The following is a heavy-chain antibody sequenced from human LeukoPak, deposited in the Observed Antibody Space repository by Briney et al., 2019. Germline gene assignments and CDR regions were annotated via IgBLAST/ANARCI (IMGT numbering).Heavy chain of an antibody. CDR1: GFTFSSYA. CDR2: ISGSGGST. J-gene: IGHJ5*02. V-gene: IGHV3-23*01. Sequence: GGSLRLSCAASGFTFSSYAMSWVRQAPGKVLEWVSGISGSGGSTYYADSVKGRFTISRDNSKNTLYLQMNSLRAEDTAVYYCAKAVNGDYFNWFDPWGQGTLVTVSS. CDR3: AKAVNGDYFNWFDP. D-gene: IGHD4-17*01.